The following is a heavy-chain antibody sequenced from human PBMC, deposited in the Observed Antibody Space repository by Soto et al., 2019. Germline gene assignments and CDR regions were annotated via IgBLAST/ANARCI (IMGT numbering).Heavy chain of an antibody. CDR2: IYYSGST. CDR1: GGSISSSSYY. D-gene: IGHD6-13*01. CDR3: ARPLQIAAATWCDP. V-gene: IGHV4-39*01. Sequence: PSETLSLTCTVSGGSISSSSYYWCWILQPPGKGLEWIGSIYYSGSTYYNPSLKSRVTISVDTSKNQFSLKLSSVTAADTAVYYCARPLQIAAATWCDPWGQGTRVTVSS. J-gene: IGHJ5*02.